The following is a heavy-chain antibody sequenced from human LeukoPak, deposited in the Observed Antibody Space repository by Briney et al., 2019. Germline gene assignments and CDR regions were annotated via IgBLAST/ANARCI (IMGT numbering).Heavy chain of an antibody. J-gene: IGHJ4*02. CDR3: AREEWLRLFDY. Sequence: SVKVSCKASGGTFSSYAISWVRQAPGQGLEWMGRIIPILGIANYAQKFQGRVTITADKSTSTAYMELSSLRSEDTAVYYCAREEWLRLFDYWGQGTLVTVSS. CDR2: IIPILGIA. V-gene: IGHV1-69*04. D-gene: IGHD5-12*01. CDR1: GGTFSSYA.